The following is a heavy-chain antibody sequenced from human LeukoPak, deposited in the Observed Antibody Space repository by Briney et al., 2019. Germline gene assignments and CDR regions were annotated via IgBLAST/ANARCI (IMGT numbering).Heavy chain of an antibody. CDR2: MNPNSGNT. D-gene: IGHD3-3*01. J-gene: IGHJ4*02. CDR3: ARGDRITIFGVVIGRKGDYFDY. V-gene: IGHV1-8*01. CDR1: GYTFTSYG. Sequence: ASVKVSCKASGYTFTSYGINWVRQATGQGLEWMGWMNPNSGNTGYAQKFQGRVTMTRNTSISTAYMELSSLRSEDTAVYYCARGDRITIFGVVIGRKGDYFDYWGQGTLVTVSS.